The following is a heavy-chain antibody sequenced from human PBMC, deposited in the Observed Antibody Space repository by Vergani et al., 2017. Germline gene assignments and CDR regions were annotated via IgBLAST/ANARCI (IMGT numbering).Heavy chain of an antibody. Sequence: EVQLLESGGGLVQPGGSLRLSCAASGFTFSSYAMSWVRQAPGKGLEWVSAISGSGGSTYYADSVKGRFTISRDNSKNTLYLQMNSLRAEDTAVYYCASPDTAMVKGNYYGMDVWGQGTTVTVSS. CDR3: ASPDTAMVKGNYYGMDV. CDR2: ISGSGGST. CDR1: GFTFSSYA. D-gene: IGHD5-18*01. V-gene: IGHV3-23*01. J-gene: IGHJ6*02.